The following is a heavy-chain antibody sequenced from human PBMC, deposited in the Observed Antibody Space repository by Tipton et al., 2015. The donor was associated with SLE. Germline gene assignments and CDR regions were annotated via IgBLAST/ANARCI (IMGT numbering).Heavy chain of an antibody. CDR2: IKPDGSEK. CDR1: GFTFSSYW. D-gene: IGHD1-14*01. V-gene: IGHV3-7*01. CDR3: ARDEPSANYLH. Sequence: SLRLSCAASGFTFSSYWMSWVRQAPGKGLEWVANIKPDGSEKFYVDSVKGRFTLSRDNAKNSLVLQINSLRAEDTAVYYCARDEPSANYLHWGQGTLVTVSS. J-gene: IGHJ4*02.